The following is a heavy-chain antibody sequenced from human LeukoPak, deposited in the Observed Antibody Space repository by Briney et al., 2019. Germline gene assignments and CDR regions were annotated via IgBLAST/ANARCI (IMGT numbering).Heavy chain of an antibody. Sequence: ASVKVSCKASGGTFSSYAISWVRQAPGQGLEWMGWISAYNGNTNYAQKLQGRVTMTTDTSTSTAYMELRSLRSDDTAVYYCARDGGQQLVVWYFDLWGRGTLVTVSS. J-gene: IGHJ2*01. CDR3: ARDGGQQLVVWYFDL. D-gene: IGHD6-13*01. CDR2: ISAYNGNT. V-gene: IGHV1-18*01. CDR1: GGTFSSYA.